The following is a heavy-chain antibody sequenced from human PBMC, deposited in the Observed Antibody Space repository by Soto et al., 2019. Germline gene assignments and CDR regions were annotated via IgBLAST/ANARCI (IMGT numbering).Heavy chain of an antibody. D-gene: IGHD6-13*01. CDR3: ARIAASGRVWDG. CDR1: GFTFSSYW. CDR2: IKQDGSEE. J-gene: IGHJ6*02. Sequence: EVQLVESGGGLVQPGGSLRLSCVDSGFTFSSYWMSWVRQAPVKGLEWVGNIKQDGSEENYVDSVKGRFTISRDNAKNSMYMQMNSLRVACTAVYYCARIAASGRVWDGWGPGTTGVVSS. V-gene: IGHV3-7*01.